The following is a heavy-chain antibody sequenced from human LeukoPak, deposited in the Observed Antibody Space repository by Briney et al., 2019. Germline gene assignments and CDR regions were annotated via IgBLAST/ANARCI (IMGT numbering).Heavy chain of an antibody. CDR1: GGSISSGDYY. CDR3: ARDYGDYVRRFDP. V-gene: IGHV4-30-4*01. CDR2: IYYSGST. D-gene: IGHD3-16*01. J-gene: IGHJ5*02. Sequence: SETLSLTCTVSGGSISSGDYYWSWIRQPPGKGLEWIGYIYYSGSTYYNPSLKSRVTISVDTSKNQFSLKLSSMTAADTAVYYCARDYGDYVRRFDPWGQGTLVTVSS.